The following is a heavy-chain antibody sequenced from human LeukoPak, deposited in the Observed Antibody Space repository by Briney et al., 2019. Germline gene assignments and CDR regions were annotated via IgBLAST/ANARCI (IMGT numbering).Heavy chain of an antibody. D-gene: IGHD2-2*01. V-gene: IGHV4-39*07. CDR3: ARDQGYCSSTSCYGNWFDP. Sequence: SETLSLTCTVSGGSISSSSYYWGWIRRPPGKGLEWIGSIYYSGSTYYNPSLKSRVTISVDTSKNQFSLKLSSVTAADTAVYYCARDQGYCSSTSCYGNWFDPWGQGTLVTVSS. CDR2: IYYSGST. CDR1: GGSISSSSYY. J-gene: IGHJ5*02.